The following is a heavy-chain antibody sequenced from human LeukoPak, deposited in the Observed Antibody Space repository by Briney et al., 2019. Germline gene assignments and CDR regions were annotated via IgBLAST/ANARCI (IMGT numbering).Heavy chain of an antibody. CDR3: ARGLIVVVPAVFDY. CDR1: GDSVSSNSAA. CDR2: TYYRSKWYN. V-gene: IGHV6-1*01. D-gene: IGHD2-2*01. Sequence: SQTLSLTCAISGDSVSSNSAAWNWIRQSPSRGLEWLGRTYYRSKWYNDYAVSVKSRITINPDTSKNQFSLKLSSVTAADTAVYYCARGLIVVVPAVFDYWGQGTLVTVSS. J-gene: IGHJ4*02.